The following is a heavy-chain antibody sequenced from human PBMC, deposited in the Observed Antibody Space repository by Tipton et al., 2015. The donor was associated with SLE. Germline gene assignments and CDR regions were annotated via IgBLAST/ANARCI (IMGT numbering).Heavy chain of an antibody. Sequence: SLRLSCVASGFTFRSNAMSWVRQAPGKGLEWVSFISSSSRYKHYSDSVRGRFTISRDNAKNSLYLQMNSLSAEDTALYYCARDGNDGSVGYVDSWGQGTLVTVSS. J-gene: IGHJ4*02. V-gene: IGHV3-21*01. D-gene: IGHD5-12*01. CDR1: GFTFRSNA. CDR3: ARDGNDGSVGYVDS. CDR2: ISSSSRYK.